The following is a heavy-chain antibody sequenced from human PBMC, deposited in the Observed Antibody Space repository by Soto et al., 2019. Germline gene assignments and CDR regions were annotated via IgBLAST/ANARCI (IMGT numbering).Heavy chain of an antibody. Sequence: SETLSLTCTVSGGSISSSSYYWGWIRQPPGKGLEWIGSIYYSGSTYYNPSLKSRVTISVDTSKNQFSLKLSSVTAADTAVYYCVTVAISHWFDPWGQGTLVTVSS. CDR3: VTVAISHWFDP. CDR1: GGSISSSSYY. V-gene: IGHV4-39*01. CDR2: IYYSGST. D-gene: IGHD2-21*01. J-gene: IGHJ5*02.